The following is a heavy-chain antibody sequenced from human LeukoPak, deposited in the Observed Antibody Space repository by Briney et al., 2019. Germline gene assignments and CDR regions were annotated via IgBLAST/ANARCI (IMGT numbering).Heavy chain of an antibody. J-gene: IGHJ4*02. CDR1: GGSISSSSYY. CDR3: ARHAWRGSGYYVPFDY. V-gene: IGHV4-39*01. Sequence: SSETLSLTCTVSGGSISSSSYYWGWIRQSPGKEPEWIGSIYNTGSTHYKPSLESRVTISVDTSKNQLSLKLNSVTAADTAIYYYARHAWRGSGYYVPFDYWGLGTLVTVSS. D-gene: IGHD3-22*01. CDR2: IYNTGST.